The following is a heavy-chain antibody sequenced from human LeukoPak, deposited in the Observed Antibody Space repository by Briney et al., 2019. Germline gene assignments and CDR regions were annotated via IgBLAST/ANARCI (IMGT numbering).Heavy chain of an antibody. CDR1: GFTFSSYA. Sequence: GGSLRLSCVASGFTFSSYALNWVRQVPGKGLVWVSRVNNDGSSTSYADSVQGRFTISRDNAKNTLYLQMNSLRAEDTAVYYCARTSGSGWDYWGQGTLVTVSS. V-gene: IGHV3-74*01. D-gene: IGHD6-19*01. CDR3: ARTSGSGWDY. CDR2: VNNDGSST. J-gene: IGHJ4*02.